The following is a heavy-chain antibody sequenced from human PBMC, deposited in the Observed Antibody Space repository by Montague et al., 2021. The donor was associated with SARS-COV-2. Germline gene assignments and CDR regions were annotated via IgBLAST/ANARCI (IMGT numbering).Heavy chain of an antibody. V-gene: IGHV6-1*01. CDR1: GDSVSNKSVA. J-gene: IGHJ3*02. D-gene: IGHD3-9*01. Sequence: CAISGDSVSNKSVAWNWIRQSPSRGLEWLGRTYYRSKWDSDYAESVKXRLVITPDTSKNQVSLQLNSVIPEDTAVYFCASSGITLTGLDAFDIWGQGTVVTVSS. CDR3: ASSGITLTGLDAFDI. CDR2: TYYRSKWDS.